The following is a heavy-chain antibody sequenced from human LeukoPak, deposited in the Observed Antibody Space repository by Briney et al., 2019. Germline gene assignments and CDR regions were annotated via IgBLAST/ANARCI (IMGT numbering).Heavy chain of an antibody. CDR1: GGSISSSNW. CDR2: IYHSGST. J-gene: IGHJ6*03. CDR3: ARGFRGAADTYYYYYYMDV. D-gene: IGHD6-13*01. V-gene: IGHV4-4*02. Sequence: PSGTLSLTCAVSGGSISSSNWWSWVRQPPGQGLEWIGEIYHSGSTNYNPSLKSRVTISVDKSKNQFSLKLNSLTAADTAVYYCARGFRGAADTYYYYYYMDVWGKGTTVTVSS.